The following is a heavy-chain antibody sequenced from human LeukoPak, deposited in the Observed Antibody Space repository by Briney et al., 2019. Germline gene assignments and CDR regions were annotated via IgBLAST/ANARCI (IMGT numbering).Heavy chain of an antibody. V-gene: IGHV1-2*02. CDR2: INPNSGGT. J-gene: IGHJ3*02. CDR3: ARVRVDTGGLRAFDI. CDR1: GYTFTGYY. Sequence: ASVKVSCKASGYTFTGYYMHWVRQAPGQGLEWMGWINPNSGGTNYAQKFQGRVTMTRDTSISTAYMELSRLRSDDTAVYYCARVRVDTGGLRAFDIWGQGTMVTVSS. D-gene: IGHD5-18*01.